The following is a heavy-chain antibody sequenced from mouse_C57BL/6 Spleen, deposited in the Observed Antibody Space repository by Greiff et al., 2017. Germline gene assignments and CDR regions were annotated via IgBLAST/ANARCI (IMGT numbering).Heavy chain of an antibody. CDR1: GYTFTTYP. Sequence: VQLQESGAELVKPGASVKMSCKASGYTFTTYPIEWMKQNHGKSLEWIGNFHPYNDDTKYNEKFKGKATLTVEKSSSTVYLELSRLTSDYSAVYYAARPMGRGGPWFAYWGQGTLVTVSA. CDR2: FHPYNDDT. D-gene: IGHD4-1*01. V-gene: IGHV1-47*01. J-gene: IGHJ3*01. CDR3: ARPMGRGGPWFAY.